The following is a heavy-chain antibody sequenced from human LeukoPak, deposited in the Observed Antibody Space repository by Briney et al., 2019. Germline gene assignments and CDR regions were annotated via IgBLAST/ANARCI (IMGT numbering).Heavy chain of an antibody. CDR1: GGTFSSYA. V-gene: IGHV1-69*01. Sequence: GSSVKVSCKASGGTFSSYAISWVRQAPGQGLEWMGGIIPIFGTANYAQKFQGRVTTTADESTSTAYMELSRLRAEDTDVYYCARTDGSCSYLFCFWGQGTLVTVSS. D-gene: IGHD3-22*01. CDR3: ARTDGSCSYLFCF. J-gene: IGHJ4*02. CDR2: IIPIFGTA.